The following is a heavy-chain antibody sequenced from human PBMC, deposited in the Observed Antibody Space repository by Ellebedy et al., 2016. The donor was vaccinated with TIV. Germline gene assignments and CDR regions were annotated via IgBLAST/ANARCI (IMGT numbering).Heavy chain of an antibody. CDR1: GFTFSSYW. Sequence: GESLKISCAASGFTFSSYWMHWVRQVPGKGLVWVSRINSDGSSTTYADSVKGRFTISRDNAKNTLYLQMNSLRAEDTAVYYRARGQPKYYYDSSGYYISGDFDYWGQGTLVTVSS. J-gene: IGHJ4*02. CDR2: INSDGSST. D-gene: IGHD3-22*01. CDR3: ARGQPKYYYDSSGYYISGDFDY. V-gene: IGHV3-74*01.